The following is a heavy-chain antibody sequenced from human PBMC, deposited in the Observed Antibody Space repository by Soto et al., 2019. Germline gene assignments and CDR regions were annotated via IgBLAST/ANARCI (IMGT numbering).Heavy chain of an antibody. CDR3: ARADPDASVGY. D-gene: IGHD3-16*01. CDR2: ISYSGST. V-gene: IGHV4-59*11. Sequence: SETLSLTCTVSGGSMSSHYWTWLRQPPGKGLEWIGYISYSGSTYYNPSLKSRVTISADTSRNQFSLKLSSVIAADTAVYYCARADPDASVGYWGQGTLVTAPQ. CDR1: GGSMSSHY. J-gene: IGHJ4*02.